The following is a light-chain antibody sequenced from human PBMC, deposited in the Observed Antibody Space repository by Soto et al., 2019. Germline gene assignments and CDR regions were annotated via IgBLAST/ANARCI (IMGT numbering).Light chain of an antibody. CDR1: QSVSSY. Sequence: EIVLTQSPATLSLSPGERATLSCRASQSVSSYLAWYQHKPGHAPSLLIYDASNRATAIPARFSGSVSGTAFTLSTSSIKPEDFAVYSCQKRRNWLFTFGTGTKVDIK. CDR2: DAS. V-gene: IGKV3-11*01. J-gene: IGKJ3*01. CDR3: QKRRNWLFT.